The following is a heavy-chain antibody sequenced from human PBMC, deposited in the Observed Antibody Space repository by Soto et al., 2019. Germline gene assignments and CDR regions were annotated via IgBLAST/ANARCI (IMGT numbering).Heavy chain of an antibody. V-gene: IGHV1-18*01. D-gene: IGHD4-17*01. CDR2: ISGYNGNT. J-gene: IGHJ5*02. Sequence: QVQLVQSGAEVKKPGASVKVSCKASGYTFTSYGISWVRQAPGQGLEWMGWISGYNGNTKYAQKLQGRVTMTTDTSTRTAYRELRSLISDDTAVYYCARFNGDYGWFDPWGQGTLVTVSS. CDR3: ARFNGDYGWFDP. CDR1: GYTFTSYG.